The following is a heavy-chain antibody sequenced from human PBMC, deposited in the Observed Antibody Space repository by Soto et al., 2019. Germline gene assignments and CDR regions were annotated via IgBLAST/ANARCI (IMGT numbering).Heavy chain of an antibody. J-gene: IGHJ6*02. CDR2: TIPIFGKA. D-gene: IGHD2-2*01. Sequence: SVKVSCKASGGTFSSYAISWVRQAPGQGLEWMGGTIPIFGKANYAQKFQGRVTITADESTSTAYMELSSLRSEDTAVYYCARDDIVVVPAARLYYDYGLDVWG. CDR3: ARDDIVVVPAARLYYDYGLDV. V-gene: IGHV1-69*13. CDR1: GGTFSSYA.